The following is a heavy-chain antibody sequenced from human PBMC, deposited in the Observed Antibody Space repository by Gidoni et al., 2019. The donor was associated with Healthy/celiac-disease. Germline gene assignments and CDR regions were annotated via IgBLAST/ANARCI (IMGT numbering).Heavy chain of an antibody. CDR2: IKQDGSEK. V-gene: IGHV3-7*01. D-gene: IGHD3-10*01. CDR1: GFTFSSYW. J-gene: IGHJ4*02. Sequence: EVQLVESGGGLVQPGGSLRLSCAASGFTFSSYWMSWVRQAPGKGLEWVANIKQDGSEKYYVDSVKGRFTISRDNAKNSLYLQMNSLRAEDTAVYYCARRYYYGSGSYYQGSAFDYWGQGTLVTVSS. CDR3: ARRYYYGSGSYYQGSAFDY.